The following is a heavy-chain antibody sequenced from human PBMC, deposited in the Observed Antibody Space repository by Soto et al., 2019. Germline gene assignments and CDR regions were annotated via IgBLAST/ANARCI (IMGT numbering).Heavy chain of an antibody. D-gene: IGHD2-15*01. J-gene: IGHJ4*02. CDR1: GFTFSSYA. CDR2: ISGSGGST. V-gene: IGHV3-23*01. CDR3: AKEGCSGGRCHYFDY. Sequence: EVQLLESGGGLVQPGGSLRLSCAASGFTFSSYAMRWVRQAPGKGLEWVSAISGSGGSTYYADSVKGRFTIYRDNSKNTLYLQMNSLRAEDTAVYYCAKEGCSGGRCHYFDYWGQGTLDTVSS.